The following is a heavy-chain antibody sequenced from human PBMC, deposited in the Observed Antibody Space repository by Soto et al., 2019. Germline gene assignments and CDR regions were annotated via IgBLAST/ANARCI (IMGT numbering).Heavy chain of an antibody. D-gene: IGHD4-17*01. J-gene: IGHJ4*02. CDR1: GYTFSRYA. CDR2: IYASNGNT. Sequence: QVQRVQSGAEVKKPGASVNVSCKTSGYTFSRYAFSWVRQAPGQGLEWVGWIYASNGNTNYAQKLEDRVTMTTDTSSTTVYMILRSLRSDDAAVYYCGVHDDGDQIDYWGQGTLVTVSS. V-gene: IGHV1-18*01. CDR3: GVHDDGDQIDY.